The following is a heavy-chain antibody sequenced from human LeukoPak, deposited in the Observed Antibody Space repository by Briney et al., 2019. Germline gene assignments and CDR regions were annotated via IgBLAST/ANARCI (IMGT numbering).Heavy chain of an antibody. Sequence: PGGSLRLSCAASGFTFSSYGMHWVRQAPGKGLEWVAVISYDGSNKYYADSAKGRFTISRDNSKNTLYLQMNSLRAEDTAVYYCAKDYFDYGDYGTYYYYGMDVWGQGTTVTVSS. CDR3: AKDYFDYGDYGTYYYYGMDV. V-gene: IGHV3-30*18. CDR1: GFTFSSYG. D-gene: IGHD4-17*01. CDR2: ISYDGSNK. J-gene: IGHJ6*02.